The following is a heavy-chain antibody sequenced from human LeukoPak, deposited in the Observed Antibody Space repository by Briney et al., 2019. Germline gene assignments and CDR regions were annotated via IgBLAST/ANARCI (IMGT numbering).Heavy chain of an antibody. CDR2: IIPIFGTA. CDR1: GGTFSSYA. J-gene: IGHJ3*02. Sequence: ASVKVSCKASGGTFSSYAISWVRQAPGQGLEWMGGIIPIFGTANYAQKFQGRVTITADESTSTAYMELSSLRSEDTAVYYCARESNERYCSSTSCLEDAFDIWGQGTMVTASS. D-gene: IGHD2-2*01. V-gene: IGHV1-69*13. CDR3: ARESNERYCSSTSCLEDAFDI.